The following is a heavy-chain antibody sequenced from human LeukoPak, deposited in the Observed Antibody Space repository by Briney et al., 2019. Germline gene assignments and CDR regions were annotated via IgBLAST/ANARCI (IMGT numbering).Heavy chain of an antibody. Sequence: PGGSLRLSCGGSRFNFANYAMSWVRQTPGKGLDWVSAINAGGGITYYADSVKGRFTISRDNSKNTLYLQMDSLRVEDSAVYYCARDVTARPRWFDPWGQGTLVSVSS. J-gene: IGHJ5*02. CDR2: INAGGGIT. D-gene: IGHD6-6*01. CDR3: ARDVTARPRWFDP. V-gene: IGHV3-23*01. CDR1: RFNFANYA.